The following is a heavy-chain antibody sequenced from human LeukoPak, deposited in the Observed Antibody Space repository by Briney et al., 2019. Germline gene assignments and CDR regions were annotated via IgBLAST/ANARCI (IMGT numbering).Heavy chain of an antibody. CDR1: GGTFSSYA. J-gene: IGHJ4*02. CDR2: IIPIFGTA. V-gene: IGHV1-69*05. D-gene: IGHD3-3*01. Sequence: SSVKLSCKASGGTFSSYAISWVRQAPGQGLEWMGGIIPIFGTANYAQKFQGRVTITTDESTSTAYMELSSLRSEDTAVYYCASPTTYDFWSGYYMFDYWGQGTLVTVSS. CDR3: ASPTTYDFWSGYYMFDY.